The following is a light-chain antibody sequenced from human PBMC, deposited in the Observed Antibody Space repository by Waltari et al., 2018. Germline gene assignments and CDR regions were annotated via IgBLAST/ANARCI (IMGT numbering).Light chain of an antibody. J-gene: IGLJ3*02. CDR1: YSNIGAGYS. V-gene: IGLV1-40*01. Sequence: VLTQPPSVYGAPGQRVTISCTGRYSNIGAGYSGHCYQQFPETATKLLIYRDPYRSSGVPDRFSSARSGASASLAITGLQPEDETDYYCLSYDPNLNSWVFGGGTKLTVL. CDR2: RDP. CDR3: LSYDPNLNSWV.